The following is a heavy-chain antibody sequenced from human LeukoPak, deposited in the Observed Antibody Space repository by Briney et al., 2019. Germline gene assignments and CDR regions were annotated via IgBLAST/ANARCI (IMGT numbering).Heavy chain of an antibody. D-gene: IGHD1-26*01. CDR3: ATYGSYFQYFDY. V-gene: IGHV3-66*01. J-gene: IGHJ4*02. CDR1: GFTVSSNY. Sequence: GGSLRLSCAASGFTVSSNYMSWVRQAPGKGLEWVSVIYSGGSTYYADSVKGRFPLSRDNSKNTLYLQMNSLRAADTAVYYCATYGSYFQYFDYWGQGTLVTVSS. CDR2: IYSGGST.